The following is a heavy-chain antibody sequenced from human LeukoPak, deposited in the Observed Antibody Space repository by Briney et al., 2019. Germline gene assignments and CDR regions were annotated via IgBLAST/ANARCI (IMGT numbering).Heavy chain of an antibody. D-gene: IGHD3-9*01. CDR3: ARDLFENWFDP. J-gene: IGHJ5*02. CDR2: INHSGST. CDR1: GGSFSGYY. V-gene: IGHV4-34*01. Sequence: PSETLSLTCAVYGGSFSGYYWSWIRQPPGKGLEWIGEINHSGSTNYNPSLKSRVTISVDTSKNQFSLKLSSVTAADTAVYYCARDLFENWFDPWGQGTLVTVSS.